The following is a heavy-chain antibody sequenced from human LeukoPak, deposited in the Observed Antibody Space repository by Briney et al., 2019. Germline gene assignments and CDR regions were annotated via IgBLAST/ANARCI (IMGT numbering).Heavy chain of an antibody. CDR1: GFTFSNAW. CDR2: INWNGGST. J-gene: IGHJ4*02. CDR3: ARGFSCSRLLCYFDY. D-gene: IGHD2-2*01. Sequence: GGSLRLSCAASGFTFSNAWTSWVRQAPGKGLEWVSGINWNGGSTGYADSVKGRFTISRDNAKNSLYLQMNSLRAEDTALYYCARGFSCSRLLCYFDYWGQGTLVTVSS. V-gene: IGHV3-20*04.